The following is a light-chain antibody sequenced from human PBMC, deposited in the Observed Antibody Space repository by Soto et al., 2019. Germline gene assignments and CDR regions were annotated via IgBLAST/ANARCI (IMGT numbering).Light chain of an antibody. CDR3: SSYAGSNNFGV. Sequence: SVLTQPPSASGSPGQSVTISCTGTSSDVGGYNYVSWYQQHPGKAPKLMIYEVSKRPSGVPDRFSGSKSGNTASLTVSGLQAEDEADYYCSSYAGSNNFGVFGTGTKLTVL. CDR1: SSDVGGYNY. CDR2: EVS. V-gene: IGLV2-8*01. J-gene: IGLJ1*01.